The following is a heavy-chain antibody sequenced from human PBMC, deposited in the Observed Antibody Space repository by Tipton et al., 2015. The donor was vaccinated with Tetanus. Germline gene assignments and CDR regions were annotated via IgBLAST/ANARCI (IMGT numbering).Heavy chain of an antibody. CDR1: GGSLRSGDLY. CDR3: ARANFESSKRCPIDS. Sequence: TLSLTCSVSGGSLRSGDLYWSWFRHPPAKGLEWLAYIPSSGSTNSNYSLKSRITKSRETSKNQFPLRLASVTASDTAVYFCARANFESSKRCPIDSWGQG. CDR2: IPSSGST. D-gene: IGHD4/OR15-4a*01. V-gene: IGHV4-61*08. J-gene: IGHJ4*02.